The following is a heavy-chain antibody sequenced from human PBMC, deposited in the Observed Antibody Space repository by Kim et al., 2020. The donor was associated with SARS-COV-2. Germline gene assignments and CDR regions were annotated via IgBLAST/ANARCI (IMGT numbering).Heavy chain of an antibody. CDR3: ARRSVAGLDY. CDR2: DT. V-gene: IGHV5-51*01. D-gene: IGHD6-19*01. Sequence: DTRYSPSLQGQVTISADKSISTAYLQWSSLKASDTAMYYCARRSVAGLDYWGQGTLVTVSS. J-gene: IGHJ4*02.